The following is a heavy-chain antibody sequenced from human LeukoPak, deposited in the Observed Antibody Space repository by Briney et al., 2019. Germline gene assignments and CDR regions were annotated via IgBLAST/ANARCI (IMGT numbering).Heavy chain of an antibody. V-gene: IGHV3-23*01. CDR3: AKDWGQLLYYFDY. Sequence: GGSLRLSCAASGFTFSSYAMSWVRQAPGKGLEWVSGISGSGGSTYYADPVKGRFTISRDNSKNTLYLQMNSLRADDTAVYYCAKDWGQLLYYFDYWGQGTLVTVSS. CDR1: GFTFSSYA. D-gene: IGHD2-2*01. CDR2: ISGSGGST. J-gene: IGHJ4*02.